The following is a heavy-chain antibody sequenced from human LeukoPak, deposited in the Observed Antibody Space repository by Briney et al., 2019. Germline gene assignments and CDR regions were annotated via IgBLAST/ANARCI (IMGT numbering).Heavy chain of an antibody. D-gene: IGHD1-26*01. V-gene: IGHV3-15*01. CDR2: IKSKTAGGTI. CDR3: ATGESMVGTTIHIRWAD. J-gene: IGHJ4*02. CDR1: GFTFSNAW. Sequence: PGGSLRLSCAASGFTFSNAWMTWVRQAPGKGLEWVGRIKSKTAGGTIDYAAPVKGRFTISRDDSKNTLYLQMNSLKTEDTAVYYCATGESMVGTTIHIRWADWGQGTLVTVSS.